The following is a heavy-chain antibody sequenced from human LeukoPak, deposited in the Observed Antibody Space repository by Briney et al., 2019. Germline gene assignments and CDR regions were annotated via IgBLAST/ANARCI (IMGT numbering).Heavy chain of an antibody. J-gene: IGHJ4*02. V-gene: IGHV3-30*02. CDR1: GFTFSYYG. CDR2: IRYDETKI. CDR3: AKAHLPNAYSGTYYCDY. D-gene: IGHD1-26*01. Sequence: GGSLRLSCAASGFTFSYYGMHWVRQAPGKGLEWVAFIRYDETKIFYGDSVEGRFTISRDNSKSTVYLQMNSLRTEDTAVYYCAKAHLPNAYSGTYYCDYWGQGTLVTVSS.